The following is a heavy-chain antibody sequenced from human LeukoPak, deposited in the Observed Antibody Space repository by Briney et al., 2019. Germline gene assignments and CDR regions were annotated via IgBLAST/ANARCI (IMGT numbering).Heavy chain of an antibody. V-gene: IGHV4-39*07. CDR3: ARHDYHLGFDP. D-gene: IGHD4-11*01. Sequence: EPSETLSLTCTVSGGSISSSTYYWGWIRQPPGKGLEWIGSIFYSGSTYYNPSLKSRVTISVDTSKNQFSLKLYSVTAADTAVYYCARHDYHLGFDPWGQGTLVTVSS. CDR1: GGSISSSTYY. CDR2: IFYSGST. J-gene: IGHJ5*02.